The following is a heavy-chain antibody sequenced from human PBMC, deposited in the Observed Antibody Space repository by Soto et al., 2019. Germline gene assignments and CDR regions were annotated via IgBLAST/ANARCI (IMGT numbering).Heavy chain of an antibody. CDR1: GYSFTRYW. V-gene: IGHV5-51*01. CDR2: TYPGDSDT. CDR3: ARTDSGYFFDY. J-gene: IGHJ4*02. D-gene: IGHD3-22*01. Sequence: LGESLKISCKGSGYSFTRYWIGWVRQMPGKGLEWMGITYPGDSDTRYSPSFQGQVTISADKSISTAYLQWNSLKASDTAMYYCARTDSGYFFDYWGQGTLVTVSS.